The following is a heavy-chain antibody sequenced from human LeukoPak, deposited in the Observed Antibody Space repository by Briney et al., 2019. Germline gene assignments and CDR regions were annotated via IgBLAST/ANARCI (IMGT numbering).Heavy chain of an antibody. D-gene: IGHD6-13*01. J-gene: IGHJ4*02. CDR3: AASFSSSWSSFDY. CDR1: GFTFSDYY. CDR2: ISSSGSAI. V-gene: IGHV3-11*04. Sequence: GGSLRLSCAASGFTFSDYYMSWIRQAPGKGLEWVSYISSSGSAIYYADSVKGRFTISRDNAKNSLYLQMNSLRAEDTAVYYCAASFSSSWSSFDYWGQGTLVTVSS.